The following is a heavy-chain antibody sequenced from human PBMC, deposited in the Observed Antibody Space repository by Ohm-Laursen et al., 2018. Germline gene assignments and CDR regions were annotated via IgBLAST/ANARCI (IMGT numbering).Heavy chain of an antibody. J-gene: IGHJ4*02. CDR3: AKGRDLTGG. Sequence: SLRLSCAASGFTFTSYWMSWARQAPGKGLEWVANMNEIGSEKYFVGSVRGRFTISRDNAKNSLFLQMNSLRVEDTAVYYCAKGRDLTGGWGQGTLVIVSS. D-gene: IGHD2-8*02. V-gene: IGHV3-7*01. CDR1: GFTFTSYW. CDR2: MNEIGSEK.